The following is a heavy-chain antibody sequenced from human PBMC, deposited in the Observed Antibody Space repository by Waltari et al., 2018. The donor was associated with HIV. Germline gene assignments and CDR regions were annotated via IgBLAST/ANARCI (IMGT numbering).Heavy chain of an antibody. CDR1: GASIIYGHW. V-gene: IGHV4-4*02. CDR2: VHHSGSS. CDR3: AASPGWWRLDY. J-gene: IGHJ4*02. D-gene: IGHD6-19*01. Sequence: QVQLQESGPGLVNPSGTLSLTCAVSGASIIYGHWWTWVRQPPGKGLEWIGEVHHSGSSNYNPSLKSRVTISLDNSKNQFSLRLNSVTAADTAVYYCAASPGWWRLDYWGQGTLVSASS.